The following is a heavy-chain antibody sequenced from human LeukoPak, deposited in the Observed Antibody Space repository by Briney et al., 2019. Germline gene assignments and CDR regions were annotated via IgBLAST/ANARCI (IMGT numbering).Heavy chain of an antibody. CDR3: ARDRMVAATINDAFDI. CDR2: ISAYNGNT. CDR1: GYTFTSYG. D-gene: IGHD2-15*01. V-gene: IGHV1-18*01. J-gene: IGHJ3*02. Sequence: ASVKVSCKASGYTFTSYGISWVRQAPGQGLEWMGWISAYNGNTNYAQKLQGRVTMTTDTPTSTAYMELRSLRSDDTAVYYCARDRMVAATINDAFDIWGQGTMVTVSS.